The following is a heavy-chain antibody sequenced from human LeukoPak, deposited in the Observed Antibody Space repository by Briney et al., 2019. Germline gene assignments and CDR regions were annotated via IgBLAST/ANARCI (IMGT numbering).Heavy chain of an antibody. CDR3: ARGRTPFGEYSSSHRGVNHYYYYYGMDV. J-gene: IGHJ6*02. CDR2: MNPNSGNT. V-gene: IGHV1-8*01. Sequence: ASVKVSCKASGYTFTSYDINWVRQATGQGLEWMGWMNPNSGNTGYAQKFQGRVTMTRNTSISTAYMELSSLRSEDTAVYYCARGRTPFGEYSSSHRGVNHYYYYYGMDVWGQGTTVTVSS. D-gene: IGHD6-6*01. CDR1: GYTFTSYD.